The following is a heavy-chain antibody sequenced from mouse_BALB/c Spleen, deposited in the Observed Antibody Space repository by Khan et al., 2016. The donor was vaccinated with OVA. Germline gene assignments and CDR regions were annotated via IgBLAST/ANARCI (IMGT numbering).Heavy chain of an antibody. V-gene: IGHV1-9*01. Sequence: QVQLKQSGAELMKPGASLTISCKATGYTFRSYWMEWVKQRPGHGLEWIGEILPGTGSTNYNEKFKGKATFTADTSSNTAYMQLSSLTSEDSAVYYCARPYYADYWGQGTTLTVSS. D-gene: IGHD2-10*01. CDR2: ILPGTGST. CDR1: GYTFRSYW. CDR3: ARPYYADY. J-gene: IGHJ2*01.